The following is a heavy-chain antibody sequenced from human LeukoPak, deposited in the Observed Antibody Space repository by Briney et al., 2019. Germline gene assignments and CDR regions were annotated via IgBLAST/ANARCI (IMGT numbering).Heavy chain of an antibody. V-gene: IGHV3-7*03. Sequence: GGSLRLPCAASGFTFSGYWMSWVRQVPGKGPEWVAIIKQDGSEKYYVDSVKGRFTIPRDNAKNSMSLQMNSLRAEDTAVYYCAPEPGNRGVWGQGTLVTVSS. CDR3: APEPGNRGV. CDR2: IKQDGSEK. J-gene: IGHJ4*02. CDR1: GFTFSGYW. D-gene: IGHD3-10*01.